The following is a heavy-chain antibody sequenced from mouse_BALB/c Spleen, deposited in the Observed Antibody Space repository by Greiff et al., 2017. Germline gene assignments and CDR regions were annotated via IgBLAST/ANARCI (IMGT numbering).Heavy chain of an antibody. V-gene: IGHV5-6-5*01. D-gene: IGHD1-1*01. J-gene: IGHJ2*01. CDR2: ISSGGST. Sequence: EVKLVESGGGLVKPGGSLKLSCAASGFTFSSYAMSWVRQTPEKRLEWVASISSGGSTYYPDSVKGRFTISRDNARNILYLQMSSLRSEDTAMYYCAIITTVVFDYWGQGTTLTVSS. CDR3: AIITTVVFDY. CDR1: GFTFSSYA.